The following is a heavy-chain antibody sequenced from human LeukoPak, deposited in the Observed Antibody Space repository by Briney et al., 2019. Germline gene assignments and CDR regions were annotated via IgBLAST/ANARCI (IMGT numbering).Heavy chain of an antibody. V-gene: IGHV3-53*01. CDR2: IYSGGGT. CDR3: ARAGGLRIAVAPIDC. D-gene: IGHD6-19*01. Sequence: GSLRLSCAVSGFAVSDSYMTWVRQAPGKGLEWVSVIYSGGGTFYADSVKGRFTISRDNSKNTLYLQMSSLRADDTAVYYCARAGGLRIAVAPIDCWGQGTLVTVSS. CDR1: GFAVSDSY. J-gene: IGHJ4*02.